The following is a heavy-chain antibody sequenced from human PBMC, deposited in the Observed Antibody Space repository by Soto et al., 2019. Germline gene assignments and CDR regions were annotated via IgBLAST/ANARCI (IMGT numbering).Heavy chain of an antibody. J-gene: IGHJ6*02. CDR1: GYTFTSYG. D-gene: IGHD6-13*01. V-gene: IGHV1-18*04. CDR3: EREDVAAAGNYYYGMDV. Sequence: ASVKVSCKASGYTFTSYGISWVRQAPGQGLEWMGWISAYNGKTNYAQKLQGRVTMTTDTSTSTAYMELRSLRSDDTDVYYCEREDVAAAGNYYYGMDVWGQGTTVTVSS. CDR2: ISAYNGKT.